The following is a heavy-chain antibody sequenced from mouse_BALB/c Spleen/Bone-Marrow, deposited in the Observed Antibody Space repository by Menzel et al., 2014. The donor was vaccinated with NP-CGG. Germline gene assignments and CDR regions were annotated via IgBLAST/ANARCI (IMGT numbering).Heavy chain of an antibody. CDR1: GYTFTNYW. Sequence: QVQLQQSGAELAKPGASVKMSCKASGYTFTNYWMHWVKQRPGQDLEWIGYINPSTGYTEYNQKFKDKATLTADKSSSTAYMQLSSLTSEDSPVFYCTRRAYGGSYGFAYWGQGTLVTVSA. CDR2: INPSTGYT. V-gene: IGHV1-7*01. CDR3: TRRAYGGSYGFAY. D-gene: IGHD1-1*01. J-gene: IGHJ3*01.